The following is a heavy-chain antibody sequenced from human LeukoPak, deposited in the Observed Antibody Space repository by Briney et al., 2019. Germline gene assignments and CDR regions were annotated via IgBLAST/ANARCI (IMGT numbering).Heavy chain of an antibody. J-gene: IGHJ4*02. CDR2: IYYSGST. CDR3: AKNLVGATTPPPYHFDY. Sequence: SETLSLTCTVSGGSISSYYWSWIRQPPGKGLEWIGYIYYSGSTNYNPSLKSRVTISVDTSKNQFSLKLSSVTAADTAVYYCAKNLVGATTPPPYHFDYWGQGTLVTVSS. D-gene: IGHD1-26*01. CDR1: GGSISSYY. V-gene: IGHV4-59*08.